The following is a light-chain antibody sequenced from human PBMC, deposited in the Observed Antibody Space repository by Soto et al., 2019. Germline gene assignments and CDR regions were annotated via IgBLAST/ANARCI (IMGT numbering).Light chain of an antibody. CDR1: SSDVGGYHY. V-gene: IGLV2-14*01. J-gene: IGLJ1*01. CDR2: EVT. Sequence: LTQPASVSGSPGQSITISCTGTSSDVGGYHYVSWYQQLPGKAPKLMIYEVTKRPSGVSNRFSGSKSDNTASLTISGLQAEDEADYYCSAYTTRSAVFGTGTKVTVL. CDR3: SAYTTRSAV.